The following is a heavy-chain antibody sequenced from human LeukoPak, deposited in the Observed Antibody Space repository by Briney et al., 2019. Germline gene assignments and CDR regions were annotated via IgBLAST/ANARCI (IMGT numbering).Heavy chain of an antibody. V-gene: IGHV3-23*01. CDR3: AKALNSYYDFWSGSLPSFDY. D-gene: IGHD3-3*01. J-gene: IGHJ4*02. Sequence: GGSLRLSCAASGFTFSSYAMSWVRQAPGKGLEWVSAISGSGGSTYYADSVKGRFTISRDNSKNTLYLQMNSLRAEDTAVYYCAKALNSYYDFWSGSLPSFDYWGQGTLVTVSS. CDR2: ISGSGGST. CDR1: GFTFSSYA.